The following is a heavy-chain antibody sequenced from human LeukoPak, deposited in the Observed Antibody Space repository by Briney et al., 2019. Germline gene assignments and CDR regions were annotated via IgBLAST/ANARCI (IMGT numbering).Heavy chain of an antibody. V-gene: IGHV3-30*02. CDR2: IRFDSNKK. D-gene: IGHD6-19*01. CDR1: GFVFSSFG. J-gene: IGHJ4*02. CDR3: AKDPPYSSGWVDY. Sequence: GGSLRLSCEASGFVFSSFGMHWVRQAPGKGLEWVTFIRFDSNKKYYSDSVKGRFTISRDNSKNTLYLQMNSLRAEDTAVYYCAKDPPYSSGWVDYWGQGTLVTVSS.